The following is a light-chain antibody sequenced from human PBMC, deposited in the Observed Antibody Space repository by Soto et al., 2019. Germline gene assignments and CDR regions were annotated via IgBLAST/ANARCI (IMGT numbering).Light chain of an antibody. J-gene: IGLJ1*01. CDR3: CSFAGSPTYV. CDR1: SSDVGSYIS. Sequence: QSALTQPRSVSGSPGQSVTISCTGTSSDVGSYISVSWYQQHPGKAPKLMIYDVSKRPSGVPDRFSGSKSDNTASLTISGLQAEDEADSYCCSFAGSPTYVFGTGTKVTV. CDR2: DVS. V-gene: IGLV2-11*01.